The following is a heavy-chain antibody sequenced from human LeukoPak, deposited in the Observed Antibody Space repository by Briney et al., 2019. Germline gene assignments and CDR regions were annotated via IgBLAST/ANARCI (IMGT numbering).Heavy chain of an antibody. J-gene: IGHJ4*02. V-gene: IGHV4-59*01. Sequence: SETLSLTCTVSGGSISNFYWSWIRQPPGKGLEWIGYIYYSGSTNYNPSLKSRVTISVDTSKNQFSLKLSSVTAADTAVYYCASIDQVETTMGGYYFDCWGQGTLVTVSS. CDR2: IYYSGST. CDR1: GGSISNFY. CDR3: ASIDQVETTMGGYYFDC. D-gene: IGHD5-18*01.